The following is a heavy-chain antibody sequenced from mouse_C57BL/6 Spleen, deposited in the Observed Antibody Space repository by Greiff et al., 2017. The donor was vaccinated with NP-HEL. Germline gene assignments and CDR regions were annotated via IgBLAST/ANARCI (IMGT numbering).Heavy chain of an antibody. D-gene: IGHD1-1*01. V-gene: IGHV1-50*01. J-gene: IGHJ2*01. Sequence: QVQLQQPGAELVKPGASVKLSCKASGYTFTSYWMQWVKQRPGQGLEWIGEIDPSDSYTNYNQKIKGKATLTVDTSSSTAYMQLSSLTSEDSAVYYCARRGYGSSYDYWGQGTTLTVSS. CDR2: IDPSDSYT. CDR3: ARRGYGSSYDY. CDR1: GYTFTSYW.